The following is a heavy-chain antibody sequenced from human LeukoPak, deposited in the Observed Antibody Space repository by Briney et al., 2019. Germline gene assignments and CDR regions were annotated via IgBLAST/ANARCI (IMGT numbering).Heavy chain of an antibody. D-gene: IGHD3-22*01. CDR3: ARDRDFDSSGYDLDGGPLTLEY. CDR1: GRPISSGNYY. CDR2: IYHTGYT. V-gene: IGHV4-30-4*08. Sequence: SETLSLTCTVSGRPISSGNYYWTWIRQPPGGGLEWIGYIYHTGYTFYNPSLKSRVTLSVDTSRNQSSLKLNSVTAADTAVYFCARDRDFDSSGYDLDGGPLTLEYWGQGSLVTVSS. J-gene: IGHJ4*02.